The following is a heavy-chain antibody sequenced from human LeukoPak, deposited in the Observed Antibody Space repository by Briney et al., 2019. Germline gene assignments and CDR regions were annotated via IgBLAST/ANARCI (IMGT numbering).Heavy chain of an antibody. Sequence: GGSLRLSCAASGFTFSSYWMHWVRQAPGKGLVWVSRINSDGSSTSYADSVKGRFTISRDNAKNTLYLQMNSLRAEDTAVYYCAKDGSGSGSYSINPHYWGQGTLVTVSS. CDR1: GFTFSSYW. J-gene: IGHJ4*02. D-gene: IGHD3-10*01. V-gene: IGHV3-74*01. CDR3: AKDGSGSGSYSINPHY. CDR2: INSDGSST.